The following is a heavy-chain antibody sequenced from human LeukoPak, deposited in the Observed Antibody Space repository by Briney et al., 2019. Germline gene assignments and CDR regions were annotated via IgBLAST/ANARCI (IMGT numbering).Heavy chain of an antibody. CDR1: GFNFRDYG. Sequence: PGGSLRLSCAASGFNFRDYGMHWVRQAPGKGLVWVSRIGSDGSGTKYADSVKGRFTVYRDNAKTTLYLEMNSLRVEDTAVYYCARLGRVTGWYSVYWGQGAVATVAS. CDR3: ARLGRVTGWYSVY. J-gene: IGHJ4*02. V-gene: IGHV3-74*03. CDR2: IGSDGSGT. D-gene: IGHD1-26*01.